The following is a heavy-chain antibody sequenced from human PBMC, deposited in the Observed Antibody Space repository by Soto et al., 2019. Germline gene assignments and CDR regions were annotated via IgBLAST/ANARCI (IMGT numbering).Heavy chain of an antibody. CDR3: ARVPYDFWSGYYYFDY. J-gene: IGHJ4*02. CDR1: GGSISSGDYY. D-gene: IGHD3-3*01. CDR2: IYYSGST. Sequence: PSETLSLTCTVSGGSISSGDYYWSWIRQPPGKGLEWIGYIYYSGSTYYNPSLKSRVTISVDTSKNQFSLKLSSVTAADTAVYYCARVPYDFWSGYYYFDYWGQGTLVTVSS. V-gene: IGHV4-30-4*01.